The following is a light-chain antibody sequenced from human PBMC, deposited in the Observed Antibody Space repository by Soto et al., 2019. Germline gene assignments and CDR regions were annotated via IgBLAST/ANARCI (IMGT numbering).Light chain of an antibody. CDR3: MQTLQTPT. Sequence: DIVMTQSPLSLPVTPGEPASISCRSSQNLMHSNGYNYLDWYVQKPGQSPQLLIYLGSNRASGVPDRFSGSGLGTDFTLKISRVEAEDVGVYYCMQTLQTPTFGQGTKVDIX. CDR2: LGS. J-gene: IGKJ1*01. V-gene: IGKV2-28*01. CDR1: QNLMHSNGYNY.